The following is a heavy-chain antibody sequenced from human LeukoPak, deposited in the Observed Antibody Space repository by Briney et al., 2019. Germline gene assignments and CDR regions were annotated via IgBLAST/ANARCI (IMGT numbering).Heavy chain of an antibody. D-gene: IGHD1-26*01. V-gene: IGHV4-38-2*02. Sequence: SETLSLTCTVSGYSISSGYYWGWIRQPPGKGLEWIGSIYHSGSTYYNPSLKSRVTISVDTSKNQFSLKLSSVTAADTAVYYCARVFGRQLPDYWGQGTLVTVSS. CDR3: ARVFGRQLPDY. J-gene: IGHJ4*02. CDR1: GYSISSGYY. CDR2: IYHSGST.